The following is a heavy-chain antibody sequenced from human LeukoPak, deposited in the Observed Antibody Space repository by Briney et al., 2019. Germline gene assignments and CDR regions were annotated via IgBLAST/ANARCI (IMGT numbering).Heavy chain of an antibody. V-gene: IGHV5-51*01. D-gene: IGHD2-2*01. J-gene: IGHJ4*02. Sequence: GESLKIACKGSGYSFTSYGIGWVRQMPGKGLEWMGIIYPGDSDTRYSPSFQGQVTISAEKSISTAYLQWRSLKASDTAMYYCARCKEGYCSSLDYWGQGTLVTVSS. CDR3: ARCKEGYCSSLDY. CDR1: GYSFTSYG. CDR2: IYPGDSDT.